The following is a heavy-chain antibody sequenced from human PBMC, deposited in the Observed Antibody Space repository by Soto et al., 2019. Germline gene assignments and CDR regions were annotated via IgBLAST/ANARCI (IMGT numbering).Heavy chain of an antibody. V-gene: IGHV3-15*01. J-gene: IGHJ6*02. CDR3: TTLARFYYYGMDV. CDR1: GFTFSNAW. Sequence: KPGGSLRLSCAASGFTFSNAWMSWVRQAPGKGLEWVGRIKSKTDGGTTDYAAPVKGRFTISRDDSKNTLYLQMNSLKTEDTAVYYCTTLARFYYYGMDVWGQGTTVTVSS. CDR2: IKSKTDGGTT.